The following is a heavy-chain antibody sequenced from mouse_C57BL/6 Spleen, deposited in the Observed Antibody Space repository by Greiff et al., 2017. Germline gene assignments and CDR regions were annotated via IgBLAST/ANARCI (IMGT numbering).Heavy chain of an antibody. CDR1: GYTFTSYW. CDR2: IHPNSGST. D-gene: IGHD2-3*01. CDR3: ARGGYDGYVDY. V-gene: IGHV1-64*01. Sequence: VQLQQPGAELVKPGASVKLSCKASGYTFTSYWMHWVKQRPGQGLGWIGMIHPNSGSTNYNEKFKSKATLTVDKSSSTAYMQLSSLTSEDSAVYYCARGGYDGYVDYWGQGTTLTVSS. J-gene: IGHJ2*01.